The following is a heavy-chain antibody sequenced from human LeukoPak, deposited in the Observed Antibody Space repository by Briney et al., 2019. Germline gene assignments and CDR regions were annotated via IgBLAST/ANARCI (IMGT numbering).Heavy chain of an antibody. Sequence: PSETLSLTCTVSGGSISSSSYYWGWIRQPPGKGLEWIGSIYYSGSTYYNPSLKSRVTISVDTSENQFSLKLSSVTAADTAVYYCARGSRGYCSSTSCYAIPFVYWGQGTLVTVSS. CDR2: IYYSGST. V-gene: IGHV4-39*07. D-gene: IGHD2-2*01. CDR1: GGSISSSSYY. CDR3: ARGSRGYCSSTSCYAIPFVY. J-gene: IGHJ4*02.